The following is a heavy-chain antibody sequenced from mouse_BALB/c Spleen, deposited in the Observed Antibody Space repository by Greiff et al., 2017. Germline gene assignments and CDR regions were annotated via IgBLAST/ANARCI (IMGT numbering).Heavy chain of an antibody. CDR1: GFSLTSYG. Sequence: QVQLKESGPGLVQPSQSLSITCTVSGFSLTSYGVHWVRQSPGKGLEWLGVIWSGGSTDYNAAFISRLSISKDNSKSQVFFKMNSLQANDTAIYYCARNYQTGTRAMDYWGQGTSVTVSS. J-gene: IGHJ4*01. V-gene: IGHV2-2*02. CDR2: IWSGGST. D-gene: IGHD4-1*01. CDR3: ARNYQTGTRAMDY.